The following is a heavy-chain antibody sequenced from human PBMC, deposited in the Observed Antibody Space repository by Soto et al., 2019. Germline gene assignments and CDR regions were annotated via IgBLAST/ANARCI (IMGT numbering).Heavy chain of an antibody. V-gene: IGHV3-15*07. J-gene: IGHJ4*02. CDR1: GLTFSNAW. Sequence: EVQLVESGGGLVKPGGSLRLSCAASGLTFSNAWMNWVRQAPGKGLEWVGRIKSKTDGGTTDYAAPVKGRFTISRDDSKNTLYLQMNSLKTEDTAVYYCTTGDDFWSGYYRGYWGQGTLVTVSS. CDR3: TTGDDFWSGYYRGY. D-gene: IGHD3-3*01. CDR2: IKSKTDGGTT.